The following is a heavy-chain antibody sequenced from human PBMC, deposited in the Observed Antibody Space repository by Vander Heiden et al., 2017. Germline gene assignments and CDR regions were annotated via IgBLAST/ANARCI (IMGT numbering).Heavy chain of an antibody. CDR2: ISYDGRVT. J-gene: IGHJ4*02. CDR1: GFTFSTYG. V-gene: IGHV3-30*18. D-gene: IGHD6-19*01. Sequence: QVQLVESGGGVVKPGRSLRLSCAAYGFTFSTYGMHWVRQAPGKGLEWVAVISYDGRVTFHADSVKGRFTISRDNSKNTLDLQMNGLRVEDTALYYCAKEIQPVSSSGWPFDYWGQGTLVTVSS. CDR3: AKEIQPVSSSGWPFDY.